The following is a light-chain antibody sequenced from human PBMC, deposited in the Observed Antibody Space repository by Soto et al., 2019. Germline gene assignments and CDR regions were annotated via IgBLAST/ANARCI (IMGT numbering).Light chain of an antibody. CDR2: GAS. V-gene: IGKV3-15*01. CDR1: QSVSNN. J-gene: IGKJ4*01. CDR3: QQYNTWSPLT. Sequence: DIVMPQSPATLSVSPGERATLSCRASQSVSNNLAWYQQKPGQAPRLLIYGASTRATGIPARFSGSGSGTEFTLTISSLQSEDFAVYYCQQYNTWSPLTFGGGTKVE.